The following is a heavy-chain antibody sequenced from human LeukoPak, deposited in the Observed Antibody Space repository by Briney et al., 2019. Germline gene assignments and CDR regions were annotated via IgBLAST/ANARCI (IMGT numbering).Heavy chain of an antibody. CDR2: ISAYNGNT. CDR1: GYTFTSYG. Sequence: ASVKVSCKASGYTFTSYGISWVRQAPGQGLEWMGWISAYNGNTNYAQKLQGRVTMTTDTSTSTAYMKLRSLRSDDTAVYYCARGGSIAVAGKVRYYYYMDVWGKGTTVTVSS. CDR3: ARGGSIAVAGKVRYYYYMDV. D-gene: IGHD6-19*01. V-gene: IGHV1-18*01. J-gene: IGHJ6*03.